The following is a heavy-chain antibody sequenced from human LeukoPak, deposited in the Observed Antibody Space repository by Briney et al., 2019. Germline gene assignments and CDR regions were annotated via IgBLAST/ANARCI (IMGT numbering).Heavy chain of an antibody. J-gene: IGHJ4*02. Sequence: PSETLSLTCTVSGGSISSSSCYWGWIRQPPGKGLEWIGSTYYSGSTYYNPSLKSRVTISVDTSKNQFSLKLSSVTAADTAVYYCARFSHCSSTSCYVFDYRGQGTLVTVSS. CDR3: ARFSHCSSTSCYVFDY. D-gene: IGHD2-2*01. V-gene: IGHV4-39*01. CDR1: GGSISSSSCY. CDR2: TYYSGST.